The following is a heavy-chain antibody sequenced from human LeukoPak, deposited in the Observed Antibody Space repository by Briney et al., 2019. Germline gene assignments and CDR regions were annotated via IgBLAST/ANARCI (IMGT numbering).Heavy chain of an antibody. CDR3: ARDAPRYSTRSKMFDP. CDR1: GGSFSGYY. V-gene: IGHV4-34*01. CDR2: VNHSGST. Sequence: SETLSLTCAVYGGSFSGYYWSWIRQPPGKGLEWIGEVNHSGSTNYNPSLKSRVTISVDTSKNQFSLKLSSVTAADTAVYYCARDAPRYSTRSKMFDPWGQGTLVTVSS. D-gene: IGHD4-11*01. J-gene: IGHJ5*02.